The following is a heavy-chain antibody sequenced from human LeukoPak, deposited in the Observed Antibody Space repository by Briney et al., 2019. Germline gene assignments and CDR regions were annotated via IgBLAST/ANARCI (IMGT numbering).Heavy chain of an antibody. V-gene: IGHV1-46*01. D-gene: IGHD4-17*01. J-gene: IGHJ4*02. CDR3: ARAYSTVTTTDY. Sequence: ASVKVSCKASGYTFTSYYMHWVRQAPGQGLEWMGIINPSGGSTSYAQKFQGRVTMTRDTSTSTVYMELNSLRSEDTAVYYCARAYSTVTTTDYWGQGTLVTVSS. CDR2: INPSGGST. CDR1: GYTFTSYY.